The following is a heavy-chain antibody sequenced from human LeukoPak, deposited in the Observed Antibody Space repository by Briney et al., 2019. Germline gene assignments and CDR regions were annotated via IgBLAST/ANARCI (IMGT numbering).Heavy chain of an antibody. D-gene: IGHD6-13*01. CDR1: GYTFTVYY. CDR3: ARVPIAAAGTLFDY. Sequence: GASVKVSCKASGYTFTVYYMHWVRQAPGQGIEWMGWINPNSGGTNYAQKFQGRVTMTRDTSISTAYMELSRLRSDDTAVYYCARVPIAAAGTLFDYWAREPWSPSPQ. J-gene: IGHJ4*02. V-gene: IGHV1-2*02. CDR2: INPNSGGT.